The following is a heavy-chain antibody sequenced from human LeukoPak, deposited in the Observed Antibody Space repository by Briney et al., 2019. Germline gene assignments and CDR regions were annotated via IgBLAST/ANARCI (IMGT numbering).Heavy chain of an antibody. V-gene: IGHV1-18*04. CDR3: ARESLNAWFDP. J-gene: IGHJ5*02. CDR1: GYTFTSYG. D-gene: IGHD2-8*01. CDR2: ISAYNGNT. Sequence: ASVTVSCTASGYTFTSYGISWVRQAPGQGLEWMGWISAYNGNTNYAQKLQGRVTMTTDTSTSTAYMELRSLRSDDTAVYYCARESLNAWFDPWGQGTLVTVSS.